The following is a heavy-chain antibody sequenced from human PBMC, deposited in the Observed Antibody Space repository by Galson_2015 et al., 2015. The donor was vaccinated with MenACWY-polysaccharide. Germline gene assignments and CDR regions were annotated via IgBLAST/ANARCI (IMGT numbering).Heavy chain of an antibody. D-gene: IGHD6-19*01. CDR2: INYSGST. CDR3: ARAIAVAGQRRDFDL. V-gene: IGHV4-59*01. Sequence: LSLTCTVSGGSISSYYWNWIRQPPGKGLEWVGYINYSGSTNPNPSLKSRVTMSVDTSKNQFSLNLTSVTDADTAVYYCARAIAVAGQRRDFDLWGRGTLVTVSS. J-gene: IGHJ2*01. CDR1: GGSISSYY.